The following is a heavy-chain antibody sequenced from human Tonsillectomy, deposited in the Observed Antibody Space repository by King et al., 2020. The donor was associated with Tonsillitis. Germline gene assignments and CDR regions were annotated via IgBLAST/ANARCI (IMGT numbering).Heavy chain of an antibody. CDR3: ARHSTSDINYYDSSGHFDY. CDR1: GGSISSYY. CDR2: VYYSGST. Sequence: QLQESGPGLVKPSETLSLTCTVSGGSISSYYWSWIRQPPGKGLEWIGNVYYSGSTNYNPSLKSRVTISVDTSKNQFSLRLSSVTAADTAVYYCARHSTSDINYYDSSGHFDYWGQGTLVTVSS. V-gene: IGHV4-59*08. D-gene: IGHD3-22*01. J-gene: IGHJ4*02.